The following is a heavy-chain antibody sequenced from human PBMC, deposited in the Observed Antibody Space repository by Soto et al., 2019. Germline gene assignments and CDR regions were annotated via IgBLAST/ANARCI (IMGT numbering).Heavy chain of an antibody. V-gene: IGHV4-39*01. J-gene: IGHJ4*02. CDR1: GGSISGSTYY. CDR3: ARHDYSSSRPFYY. D-gene: IGHD6-13*01. CDR2: IYYSGST. Sequence: PSETLSLTCTVSGGSISGSTYYWGWIRQTPGKGLEWIGTIYYSGSTYYNPSLKSRVTMSVDPSQNQFSLRLSSVTAADTAVYYCARHDYSSSRPFYYWAQGTLVIVSS.